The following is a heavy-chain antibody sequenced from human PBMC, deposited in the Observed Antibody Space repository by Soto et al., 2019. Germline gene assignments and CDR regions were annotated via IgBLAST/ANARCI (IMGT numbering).Heavy chain of an antibody. CDR1: GYSFTGYF. D-gene: IGHD2-15*01. CDR3: ARSRHPLRQCNGGSCYSNFDY. V-gene: IGHV1-2*02. Sequence: QVQLVQSGAEVKKPGASVKVSCKVSGYSFTGYFMHWVRQAPGQGLEWMGWINPNSGGRNFAQKFQGRVTMTRDTSISTAYMELSGLTSDDTAFYYCARSRHPLRQCNGGSCYSNFDYWGQGTLVTVSS. CDR2: INPNSGGR. J-gene: IGHJ4*02.